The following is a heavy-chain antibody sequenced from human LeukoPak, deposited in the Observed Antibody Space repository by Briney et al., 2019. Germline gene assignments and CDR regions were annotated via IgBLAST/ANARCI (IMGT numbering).Heavy chain of an antibody. J-gene: IGHJ4*02. V-gene: IGHV3-9*01. CDR2: ITWNSGDI. CDR3: AKDLGEGGY. Sequence: GGSLRLSCAASGFTFDDYAMYWVRQVPGKGLEWVSGITWNSGDIDYADSVKGRFTISRDNAKNSLYLQMNSLRAEDTALYYCAKDLGEGGYWGQGTLVTVSS. D-gene: IGHD3-16*01. CDR1: GFTFDDYA.